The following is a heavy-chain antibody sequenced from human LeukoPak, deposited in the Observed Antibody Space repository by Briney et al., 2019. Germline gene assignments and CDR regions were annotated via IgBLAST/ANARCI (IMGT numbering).Heavy chain of an antibody. CDR1: GGTFSSYA. V-gene: IGHV1-69*01. Sequence: SVKVSCKASGGTFSSYAISWVRQAPGQGLEWMGGIIPIFGTANYAQKFQGRVTITADESTSTAYMELSSLRSEDTAAYYCARESPRLLLWFGEESAFDIWGQGTMVTVSS. CDR3: ARESPRLLLWFGEESAFDI. D-gene: IGHD3-10*01. CDR2: IIPIFGTA. J-gene: IGHJ3*02.